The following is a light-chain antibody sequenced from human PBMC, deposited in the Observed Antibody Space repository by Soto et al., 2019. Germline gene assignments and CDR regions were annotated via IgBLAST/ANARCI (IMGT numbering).Light chain of an antibody. J-gene: IGKJ1*01. CDR2: KAS. CDR3: QQYNSYS. Sequence: DIQMTQSPSTLSASVGDRVTITCRASQSISSWLAWYQQKPGKAPKLLIYKASSLESGVPSRFSGSGSGTEFTLTIISLQPDDFATYYCQQYNSYSFGQGNKVEIK. CDR1: QSISSW. V-gene: IGKV1-5*03.